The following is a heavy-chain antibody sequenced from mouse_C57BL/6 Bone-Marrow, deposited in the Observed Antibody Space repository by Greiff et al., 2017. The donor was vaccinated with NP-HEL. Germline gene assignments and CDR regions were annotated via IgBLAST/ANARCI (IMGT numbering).Heavy chain of an antibody. CDR3: VSTVVARGYFDY. Sequence: VQLQQSGPELVKPGASVKMSCKASGYTFTDYNMHWVKQSHGKSLEWIGYINPNNGGTSYNQKFKGKATLTVNKSSSTAYMELRSLTSEDSAVYCCVSTVVARGYFDYWGQGTTLTVSS. D-gene: IGHD1-1*01. J-gene: IGHJ2*01. CDR1: GYTFTDYN. V-gene: IGHV1-22*01. CDR2: INPNNGGT.